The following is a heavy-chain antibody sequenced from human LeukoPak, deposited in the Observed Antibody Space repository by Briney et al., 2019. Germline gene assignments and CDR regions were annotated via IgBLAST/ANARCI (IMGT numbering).Heavy chain of an antibody. CDR1: GYTFTSYA. CDR3: ARAIAAAEPVDFDY. CDR2: INAGNGNT. D-gene: IGHD6-13*01. V-gene: IGHV1-3*01. J-gene: IGHJ4*02. Sequence: ASVKVSCKASGYTFTSYAMHWARQAPGQRLEWMGWINAGNGNTKYSQKFQGRVTITRDTSASTAYMELSSLRSEDTAVYYCARAIAAAEPVDFDYWGQGTLVTVSS.